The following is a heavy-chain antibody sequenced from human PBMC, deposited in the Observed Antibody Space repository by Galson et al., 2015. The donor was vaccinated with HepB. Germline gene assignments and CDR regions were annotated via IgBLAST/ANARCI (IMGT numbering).Heavy chain of an antibody. CDR2: IYSGGNT. V-gene: IGHV3-53*04. J-gene: IGHJ4*02. D-gene: IGHD4-17*01. CDR3: ARGKDYGDYVPLDY. Sequence: SLRLSCAASGFTVSSNYMSWVRQAPGKGLEWVSVIYSGGNTYYADSVKGRFTVSRHNSKNTLYLQMNSLRAEDTAVYYCARGKDYGDYVPLDYWGQGTLVTVSS. CDR1: GFTVSSNY.